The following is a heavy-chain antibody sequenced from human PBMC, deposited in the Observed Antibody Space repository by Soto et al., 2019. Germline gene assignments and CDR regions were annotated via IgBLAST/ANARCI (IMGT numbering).Heavy chain of an antibody. CDR2: MNPNSGNT. J-gene: IGHJ6*03. Sequence: GASVKVSCKASGYTFTSYDINWVRQATGQGLEWMGWMNPNSGNTGYAQKFQGRVTMTRNTSISTAYMELSSLRSEDTAVYYCARAGRAARTSFYYYYYMDVWGKGTTVTVSS. CDR1: GYTFTSYD. D-gene: IGHD6-6*01. V-gene: IGHV1-8*01. CDR3: ARAGRAARTSFYYYYYMDV.